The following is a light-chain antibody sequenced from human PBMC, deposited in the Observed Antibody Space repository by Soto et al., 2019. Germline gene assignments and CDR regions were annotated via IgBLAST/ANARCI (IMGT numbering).Light chain of an antibody. CDR3: QQYYSTLT. CDR1: QSVLYNSNNKNY. CDR2: WAS. V-gene: IGKV4-1*01. J-gene: IGKJ4*01. Sequence: SXQSVLYNSNNKNYLAWYQQKPGQPPKLLIYWASTRESGVPDRFSGSGSGTDFTLAISSLQAEDVAVYYCQQYYSTLTFGGGTKV.